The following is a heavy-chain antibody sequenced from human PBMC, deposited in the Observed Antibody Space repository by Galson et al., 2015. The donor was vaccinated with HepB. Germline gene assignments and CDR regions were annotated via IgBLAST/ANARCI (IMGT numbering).Heavy chain of an antibody. CDR1: GFTFSSYA. D-gene: IGHD6-13*01. V-gene: IGHV3-30*04. CDR2: ISYDGSNK. J-gene: IGHJ4*02. Sequence: SLRLSCAASGFTFSSYAMHWVRQAPGKGLEWVAVISYDGSNKYYADSVKGRLTISRDNSKNTLYLQMNSLRAEDTAVYYCASAPIAAAPFDYWGQGTLVTVSS. CDR3: ASAPIAAAPFDY.